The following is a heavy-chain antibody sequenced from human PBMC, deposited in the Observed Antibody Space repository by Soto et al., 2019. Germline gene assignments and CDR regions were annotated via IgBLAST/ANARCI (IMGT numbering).Heavy chain of an antibody. CDR3: ARDFMTTVTHPDFDY. CDR2: ISAYNGNT. J-gene: IGHJ4*02. V-gene: IGHV1-18*01. CDR1: GYTFTSYG. D-gene: IGHD4-17*01. Sequence: ASVKVSCKASGYTFTSYGISWVRQAPGQGLEWMGWISAYNGNTNYAQKLQGRVTMTTDTSTSTAYMELSSLRSEDTAVYYCARDFMTTVTHPDFDYWGQGTLVTVSS.